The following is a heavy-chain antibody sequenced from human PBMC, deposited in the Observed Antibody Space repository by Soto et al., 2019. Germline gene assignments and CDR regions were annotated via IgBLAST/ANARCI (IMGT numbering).Heavy chain of an antibody. J-gene: IGHJ6*02. CDR3: ASDQLSHYGSGSPLYYGMDV. Sequence: SVKVSCKASGGTFSSYAISWVRQAPGQGLEWMGGIIPIFGTANYAQKFQGRVTITADESTSTAYMELSSLRSEDTAVYYCASDQLSHYGSGSPLYYGMDVWGQGTTVTVSS. CDR2: IIPIFGTA. CDR1: GGTFSSYA. V-gene: IGHV1-69*13. D-gene: IGHD3-10*01.